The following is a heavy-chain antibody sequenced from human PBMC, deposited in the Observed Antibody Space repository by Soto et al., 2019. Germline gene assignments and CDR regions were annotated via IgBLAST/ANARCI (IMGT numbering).Heavy chain of an antibody. D-gene: IGHD2-15*01. J-gene: IGHJ5*02. CDR3: AHLRMNWFDP. CDR2: IYYSGST. V-gene: IGHV4-31*03. CDR1: GGSISSGGYY. Sequence: NPSETLSLTCTVSGGSISSGGYYWSWIRQHPGKGLEWIGHIYYSGSTYYNPSLKSRVTISVDTSKNQFSLKLSSVTAADTAVYYCAHLRMNWFDPWGQGTLVTVSS.